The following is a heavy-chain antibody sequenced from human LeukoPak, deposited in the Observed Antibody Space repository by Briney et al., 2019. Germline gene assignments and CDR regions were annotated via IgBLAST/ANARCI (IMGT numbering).Heavy chain of an antibody. D-gene: IGHD5-18*01. V-gene: IGHV1-46*01. J-gene: IGHJ5*02. CDR2: INPSDDTK. CDR3: ARSRGGHNYGLEVS. Sequence: ASVKVSCKASGYTVTSYCIHWVRQAPGQGLEWMGVINPSDDTKSYAQRFQGRVTMTGDTSTSTVYMEVNSLKSEDTAVYYCARSRGGHNYGLEVSWGQGTLVTVSS. CDR1: GYTVTSYC.